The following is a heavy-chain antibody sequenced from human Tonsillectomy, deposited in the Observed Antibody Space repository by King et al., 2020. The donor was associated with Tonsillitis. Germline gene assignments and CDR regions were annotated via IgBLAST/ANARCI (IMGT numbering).Heavy chain of an antibody. Sequence: VQLVESGGGLVQPGGSLRLSCAASGFTFSSYAMSWVRQAPGKGLEWVSAISGSGGRTYYAYSVQGRFTISRDNSKNTLYLQMNSLRAEDTAVYYCAKDWGSKGVVITHDAFDIWGQGTMVTVSS. CDR2: ISGSGGRT. CDR1: GFTFSSYA. J-gene: IGHJ3*02. V-gene: IGHV3-23*04. CDR3: AKDWGSKGVVITHDAFDI. D-gene: IGHD3-22*01.